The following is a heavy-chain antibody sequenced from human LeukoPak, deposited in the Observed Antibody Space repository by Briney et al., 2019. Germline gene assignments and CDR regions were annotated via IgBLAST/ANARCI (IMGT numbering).Heavy chain of an antibody. D-gene: IGHD3-9*01. V-gene: IGHV3-33*01. CDR3: ARDSYDILTGYYSGPDY. J-gene: IGHJ4*02. Sequence: GGSLRLSCAASGFTFSSFGMHWVRQAPGKGLEWVTLIWYDGSSEYYVDSVKDRFTISRDNSKNTLYLQINSLKAEDTAVYYCARDSYDILTGYYSGPDYWGQGTLVTVSS. CDR1: GFTFSSFG. CDR2: IWYDGSSE.